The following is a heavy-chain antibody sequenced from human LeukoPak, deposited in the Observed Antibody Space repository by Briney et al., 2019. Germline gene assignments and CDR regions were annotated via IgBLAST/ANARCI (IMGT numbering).Heavy chain of an antibody. D-gene: IGHD3-16*01. V-gene: IGHV3-7*01. CDR3: ASTVGLDY. J-gene: IGHJ4*02. CDR1: GFRFSSYW. Sequence: PGGSLRLSCVASGFRFSSYWMSWVRQAPGKGLEWVANMKEDGSLKYYVDSVKGRFTISRDNAKNSLYLQMNNLRAEDTAVYYCASTVGLDYWGQGTLVTVSS. CDR2: MKEDGSLK.